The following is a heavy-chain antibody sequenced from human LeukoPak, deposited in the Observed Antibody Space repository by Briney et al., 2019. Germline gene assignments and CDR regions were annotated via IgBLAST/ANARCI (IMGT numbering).Heavy chain of an antibody. CDR2: IYYSGST. CDR3: ARHFSPRVLRYFDWLLLPFDY. CDR1: GGSISSYY. D-gene: IGHD3-9*01. V-gene: IGHV4-59*08. Sequence: PSETLSLTCTVSGGSISSYYWSWIRQPPGKGLEWIGYIYYSGSTNYNPSLKSRVTISVDTSKNQFSLKLSSVTAADTAVYYCARHFSPRVLRYFDWLLLPFDYWGQGTLVTVSS. J-gene: IGHJ4*02.